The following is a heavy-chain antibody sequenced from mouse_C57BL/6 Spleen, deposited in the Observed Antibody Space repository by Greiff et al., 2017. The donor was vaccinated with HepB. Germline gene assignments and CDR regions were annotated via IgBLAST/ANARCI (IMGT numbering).Heavy chain of an antibody. CDR2: IYPRSGNT. J-gene: IGHJ3*01. V-gene: IGHV1-81*01. Sequence: VQWVESGAELARPGASVKLSCKASGYTFTSYGISWVKQRTGQGLEWIGEIYPRSGNTYYNEKFKGKATLTADKSSSTAYMELRSLTSEDSAVYFCARFDPWFAYWGQGTLVTVSA. CDR3: ARFDPWFAY. CDR1: GYTFTSYG.